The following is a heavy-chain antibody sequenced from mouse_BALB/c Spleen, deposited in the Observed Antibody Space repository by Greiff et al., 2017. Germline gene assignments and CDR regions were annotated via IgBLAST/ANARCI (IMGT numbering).Heavy chain of an antibody. J-gene: IGHJ4*01. CDR3: ARRWLFLMDY. CDR2: IDPFNGGT. CDR1: GYSFTSYY. D-gene: IGHD2-3*01. V-gene: IGHV1S135*01. Sequence: EVQLQQSGPELMKPGASVKISCKASGYSFTSYYMHWVKQSHGKSLEWIGYIDPFNGGTSYNQKFKGKATLTVDKSSSTAYMHLSSLTSEDSAVYYCARRWLFLMDYWGQGTSVTVSS.